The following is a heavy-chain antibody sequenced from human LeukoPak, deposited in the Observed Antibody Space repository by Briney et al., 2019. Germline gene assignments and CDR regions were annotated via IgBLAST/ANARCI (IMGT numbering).Heavy chain of an antibody. V-gene: IGHV4-39*02. CDR2: IYYSGST. CDR3: AKRDDSGGNVVDL. Sequence: SETLSLTCTVSGDSIRSGSRSWAWIRQPPGKGLDWLGSIYYSGSTYYNPSLENRVTISIDSSKTPFSLMLSSLSAADTSVYYWAKRDDSGGNVVDLWGRGTLVTVS. CDR1: GDSIRSGSRS. J-gene: IGHJ4*02. D-gene: IGHD3-22*01.